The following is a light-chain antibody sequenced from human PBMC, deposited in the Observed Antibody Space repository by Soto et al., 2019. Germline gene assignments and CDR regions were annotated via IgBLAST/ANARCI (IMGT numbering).Light chain of an antibody. CDR1: QSINTF. Sequence: DIQMTQSPSTLSASVGDGVTITCRASQSINTFLNWYQHKPGKAPKLLIYAASSLQSGVPSRFGGSGSGTDFTLSISNLQPEDFATYYCQQSFSYPLTFGPGTKVDIK. J-gene: IGKJ3*01. V-gene: IGKV1-39*01. CDR2: AAS. CDR3: QQSFSYPLT.